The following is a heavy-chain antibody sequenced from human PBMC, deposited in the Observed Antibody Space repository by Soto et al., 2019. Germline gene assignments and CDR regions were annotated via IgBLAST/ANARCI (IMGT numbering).Heavy chain of an antibody. CDR3: ARVGPWVPYYYDSSPYTFENWFDP. Sequence: PSETLSLTCNVSGGSISSGGYYWNWIRQVPGKGLEWIGSIYHGGSTYYNPSLNSRVTLSIDMTNNHASLILNSVTAADTAVYYCARVGPWVPYYYDSSPYTFENWFDPWGQGTLVTVSS. CDR1: GGSISSGGYY. CDR2: IYHGGST. D-gene: IGHD3-22*01. V-gene: IGHV4-39*02. J-gene: IGHJ5*02.